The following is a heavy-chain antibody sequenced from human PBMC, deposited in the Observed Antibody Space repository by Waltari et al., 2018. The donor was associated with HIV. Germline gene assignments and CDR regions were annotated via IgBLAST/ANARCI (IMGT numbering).Heavy chain of an antibody. CDR3: APGRGWFDP. Sequence: EVQVVESGGGLVQPGGSLRLSCEPTGFTFCSYCVHWVRQAPGKGLVWVSRINSDGSSTGYVDSVKGRFTISRVNAKNTLYLQMNNLRAEDTAVYYCAPGRGWFDPWGQGTLVTVSS. V-gene: IGHV3-74*01. CDR2: INSDGSST. CDR1: GFTFCSYC. J-gene: IGHJ5*02.